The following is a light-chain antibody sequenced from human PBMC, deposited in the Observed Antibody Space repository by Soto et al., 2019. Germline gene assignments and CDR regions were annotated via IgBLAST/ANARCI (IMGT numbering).Light chain of an antibody. Sequence: EIVMTQSPATLSVFPGETATLSCRASQSVATNLAWYQQRPGQAPCLLIYGASKRATGIPDRFRGSGSGADFTLTISRLEPEDFGVYFCQRYSDLPMTFGQGTRLEIK. V-gene: IGKV3D-15*02. CDR2: GAS. J-gene: IGKJ5*01. CDR3: QRYSDLPMT. CDR1: QSVATN.